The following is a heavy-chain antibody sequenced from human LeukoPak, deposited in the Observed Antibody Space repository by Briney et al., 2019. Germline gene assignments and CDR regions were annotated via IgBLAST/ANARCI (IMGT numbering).Heavy chain of an antibody. CDR3: AKPPRDTMTAAEN. Sequence: PGGSLRLSCAASGFTFSNYAMSWVRQAPGKGLEWVSGLTGGGGSAKHADSVKGRFTISRDNSKNTFYLQMDGLRAEDTAVYYCAKPPRDTMTAAENWGQGALVTVSS. D-gene: IGHD6-13*01. CDR2: LTGGGGSA. CDR1: GFTFSNYA. V-gene: IGHV3-23*01. J-gene: IGHJ4*02.